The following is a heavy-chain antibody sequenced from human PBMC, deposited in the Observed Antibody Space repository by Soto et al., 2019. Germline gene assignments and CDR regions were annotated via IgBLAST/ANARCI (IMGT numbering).Heavy chain of an antibody. J-gene: IGHJ6*02. V-gene: IGHV4-34*01. Sequence: SETLSLTCAVYGGPFSGYYWSWIRQPPGKGLEWIGEINHSGSTNYNPSLKSRVTISVDTSKNQFSLKLSSVSAADTAVYYCATGRGVRGVIITTYYYGLDVWGQGTTVTVSS. CDR3: ATGRGVRGVIITTYYYGLDV. CDR2: INHSGST. D-gene: IGHD3-10*01. CDR1: GGPFSGYY.